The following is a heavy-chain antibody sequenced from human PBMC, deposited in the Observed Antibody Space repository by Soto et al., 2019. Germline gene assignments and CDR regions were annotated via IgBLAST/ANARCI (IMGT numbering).Heavy chain of an antibody. Sequence: QVQLVQSGAEVKKPGASVKVSCKASGYTFSDYDINWVRQAAGQGLEWMGWMNPYSGNTGYAQKFQGRVIMTIDTSTTTAYMELTSLTFEDTAVYYCARGRFRRTWFGPWGQGTLVTVSS. CDR1: GYTFSDYD. V-gene: IGHV1-8*01. D-gene: IGHD3-16*01. J-gene: IGHJ5*02. CDR3: ARGRFRRTWFGP. CDR2: MNPYSGNT.